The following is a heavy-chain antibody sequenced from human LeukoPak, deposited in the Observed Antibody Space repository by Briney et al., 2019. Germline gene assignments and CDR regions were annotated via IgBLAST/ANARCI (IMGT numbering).Heavy chain of an antibody. CDR2: IYYSGST. Sequence: SETLSLTCTVSGGSISDYYGSWIRQPPGKGLEWIGYIYYSGSTTYNPSLKSRVTMSVDTAKNRFSLKLGSVTAADTAIYYCARGDFCSSSSCYLRPMDVWGKGTTVTVSS. J-gene: IGHJ6*03. D-gene: IGHD2-2*01. V-gene: IGHV4-59*01. CDR1: GGSISDYY. CDR3: ARGDFCSSSSCYLRPMDV.